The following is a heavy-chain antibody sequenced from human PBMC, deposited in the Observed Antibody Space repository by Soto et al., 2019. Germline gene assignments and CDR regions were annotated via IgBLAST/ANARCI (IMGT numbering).Heavy chain of an antibody. Sequence: QVHLQESGPGLVKPSETLSLTCTVSGGAISTYYWTWIRQPAGKGLEWIGRIYSSGSTKYNPSLQSRVTMSLDTSNNQFSLRLTSVTAADTAVYYCARGQRFSDWFDPWGQGTSVTVSS. J-gene: IGHJ5*02. CDR2: IYSSGST. D-gene: IGHD3-3*01. V-gene: IGHV4-4*07. CDR1: GGAISTYY. CDR3: ARGQRFSDWFDP.